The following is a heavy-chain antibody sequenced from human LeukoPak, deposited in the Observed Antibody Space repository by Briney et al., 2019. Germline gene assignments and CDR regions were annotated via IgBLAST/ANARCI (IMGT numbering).Heavy chain of an antibody. CDR2: IRSKANSYAR. D-gene: IGHD5-24*01. J-gene: IGHJ4*02. CDR1: GFTFSGSA. CDR3: TGREMATTYSDY. V-gene: IGHV3-73*01. Sequence: QTGGSLRLSCAASGFTFSGSAMHWVRQASGKGLEWVGRIRSKANSYARAYAASVKGRFTISRDDSKNTAYLQMNSLKTEDTAVYYCTGREMATTYSDYWGQGTLVTVSS.